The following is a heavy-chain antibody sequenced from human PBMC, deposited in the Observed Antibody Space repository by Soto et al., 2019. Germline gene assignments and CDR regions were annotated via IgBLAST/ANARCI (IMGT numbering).Heavy chain of an antibody. J-gene: IGHJ6*03. CDR1: GGSFSGYY. Sequence: QVQLQQWGAGLLKPSETLSLTCAVYGGSFSGYYWSWIRQPPGKGLEWIGEINHRGSTNYNPSLKSRVTISVDTSKNQFSLKLSSVTAADTAVYYCARDWSYYYYYYMDVWGKGTTVTVSS. V-gene: IGHV4-34*01. CDR2: INHRGST. CDR3: ARDWSYYYYYYMDV.